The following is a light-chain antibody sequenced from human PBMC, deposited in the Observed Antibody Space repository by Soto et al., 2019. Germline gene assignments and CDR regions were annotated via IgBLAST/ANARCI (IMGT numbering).Light chain of an antibody. CDR2: WAS. Sequence: DIVMTQSPDSLAVSLGERATINCKSSQSVLYSSNNKNYLAWYQQEPGQPPKLLIYWASTRESGVPDRFSGSGSGIDFTLTISSQQAEDVAVYYCQQYYTTPYTFGQGTKLEIK. J-gene: IGKJ2*01. V-gene: IGKV4-1*01. CDR1: QSVLYSSNNKNY. CDR3: QQYYTTPYT.